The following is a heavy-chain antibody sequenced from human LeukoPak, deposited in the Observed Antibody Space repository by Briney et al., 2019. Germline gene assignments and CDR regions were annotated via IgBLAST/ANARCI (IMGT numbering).Heavy chain of an antibody. CDR2: IIPIFGTA. V-gene: IGHV1-69*05. CDR1: GGTFSSYA. Sequence: ASVKVSCKASGGTFSSYAISWVRQAPGQGLEWMGGIIPIFGTANYAQKFQGRVTMTRDMSTSTVYMELSSLRSEDTAVYYCARDGDYYDSSGYTDYWGQGTLVTVSS. D-gene: IGHD3-22*01. J-gene: IGHJ4*02. CDR3: ARDGDYYDSSGYTDY.